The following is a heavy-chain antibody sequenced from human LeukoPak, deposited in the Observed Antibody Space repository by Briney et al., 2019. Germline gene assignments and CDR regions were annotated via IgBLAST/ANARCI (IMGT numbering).Heavy chain of an antibody. Sequence: SSGTLSLTCTVSGGSISSGDYYWSWIRQPPGKGLEWIGYIYYSGSTYYNPSLKSRVTISVDTSKNQFSLKLSSVTAADTAVYYCARVVVYYYYGMDVWGQGTTVTVSS. J-gene: IGHJ6*02. CDR1: GGSISSGDYY. V-gene: IGHV4-30-4*01. CDR3: ARVVVYYYYGMDV. CDR2: IYYSGST.